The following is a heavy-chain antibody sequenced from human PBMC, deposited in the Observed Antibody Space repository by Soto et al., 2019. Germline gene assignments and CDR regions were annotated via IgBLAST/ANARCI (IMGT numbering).Heavy chain of an antibody. Sequence: QVQLVESGGGVVQPGRSLRLSCVASGFTFSSYGMHWVRQAPGKGLEWVAVISYDGSNKYYADSVKGRFTISRDNSKNTLYLQMNSLRAEDTAVYYCAKTGYSGYDFPFRGMDVWGQGTTVTVSS. D-gene: IGHD5-12*01. V-gene: IGHV3-30*18. CDR2: ISYDGSNK. J-gene: IGHJ6*02. CDR3: AKTGYSGYDFPFRGMDV. CDR1: GFTFSSYG.